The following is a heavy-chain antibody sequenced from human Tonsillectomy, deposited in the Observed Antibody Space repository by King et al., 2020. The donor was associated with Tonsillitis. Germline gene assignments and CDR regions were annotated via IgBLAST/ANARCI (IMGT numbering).Heavy chain of an antibody. V-gene: IGHV3-33*01. CDR2: IWYDGSKK. CDR3: ARDYGGMFGSTVKYYFDS. D-gene: IGHD3-10*02. J-gene: IGHJ4*02. CDR1: GFTFSGYG. Sequence: QLVQSGGGVVQPGRSLRISCAASGFTFSGYGMHWVRQAPGKGLEWVAVIWYDGSKKYYEDSVKGRFTISRDNSKNTLYLQMNSLRAEDTAVYFCARDYGGMFGSTVKYYFDSWGQGTLVTVSS.